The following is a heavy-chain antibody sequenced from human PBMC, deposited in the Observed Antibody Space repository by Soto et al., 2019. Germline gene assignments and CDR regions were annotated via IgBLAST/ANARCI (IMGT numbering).Heavy chain of an antibody. Sequence: SQRRPLTCAVSVGSIISSKWWRCVRQPPGKGLEWIGEIYHSGGTNYNPSLKSRVTISVDKSKHQFSLKLSSVTAADTAVYYCARGQGTRENWFDPWGQGTLVSVSS. J-gene: IGHJ5*02. CDR2: IYHSGGT. CDR3: ARGQGTRENWFDP. V-gene: IGHV4-4*02. CDR1: VGSIISSKW. D-gene: IGHD3-10*01.